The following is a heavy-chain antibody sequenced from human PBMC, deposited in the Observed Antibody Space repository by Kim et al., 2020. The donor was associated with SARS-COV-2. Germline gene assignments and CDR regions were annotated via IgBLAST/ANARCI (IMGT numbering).Heavy chain of an antibody. D-gene: IGHD3-22*01. Sequence: SETLSLTCTVSGGSISSSSYYWGWIRQPPGKGLEWIGSIYYSGSTYYNPSLKSRVTISIDTSKNQFSLKLSSVTAADTAVYYCATHPQHSYYYDSSGWVDPWGQGTLVTVSS. CDR3: ATHPQHSYYYDSSGWVDP. CDR1: GGSISSSSYY. CDR2: IYYSGST. J-gene: IGHJ5*02. V-gene: IGHV4-39*01.